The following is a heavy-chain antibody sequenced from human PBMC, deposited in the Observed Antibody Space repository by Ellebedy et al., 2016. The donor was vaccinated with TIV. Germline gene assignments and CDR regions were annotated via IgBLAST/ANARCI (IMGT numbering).Heavy chain of an antibody. V-gene: IGHV4-59*01. J-gene: IGHJ3*02. CDR2: IYYSGST. Sequence: MPGGSLRLSCTVSGVSITTNYWSWIRQPPGKGLEWIGYIYYSGSTKYNPSLKSRVTISVDTSKNQFSLKMNSVTAADTAVYYCARDQTVTTSVDAFDIWGQGTKVTVSS. CDR3: ARDQTVTTSVDAFDI. D-gene: IGHD4-17*01. CDR1: GVSITTNY.